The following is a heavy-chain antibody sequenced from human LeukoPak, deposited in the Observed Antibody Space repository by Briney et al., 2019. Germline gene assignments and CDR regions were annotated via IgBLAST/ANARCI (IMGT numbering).Heavy chain of an antibody. D-gene: IGHD6-13*01. CDR3: ARGAAAGFS. CDR2: TWYHGNNK. Sequence: GGSLRLSCEASGFTFSGYGMHWVRQAPGKGLEWVSGTWYHGNNKYYADSVKGRFTISRDNSKNTLYLQMNSLRAEDTAVYYCARGAAAGFSWGQGTLVTVSS. J-gene: IGHJ5*02. CDR1: GFTFSGYG. V-gene: IGHV3-33*01.